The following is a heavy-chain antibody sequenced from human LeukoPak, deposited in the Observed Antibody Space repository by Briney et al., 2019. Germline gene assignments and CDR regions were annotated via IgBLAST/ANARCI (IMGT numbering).Heavy chain of an antibody. D-gene: IGHD6-13*01. CDR3: TTAFGYSRD. Sequence: SETLSLTCTVSGSSVTAYYWSWIRQPPGKGLEWIGEISHSGTTNYNPSPKSRVTISVDKSKNQFSLELSSVTAADTALYYCTTAFGYSRDWGQGTLVTVSS. CDR1: GSSVTAYY. V-gene: IGHV4-34*07. CDR2: ISHSGTT. J-gene: IGHJ4*02.